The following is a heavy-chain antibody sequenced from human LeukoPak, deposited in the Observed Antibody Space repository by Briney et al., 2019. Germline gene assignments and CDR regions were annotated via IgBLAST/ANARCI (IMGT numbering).Heavy chain of an antibody. Sequence: ASVTVSCKASVYTFTTYGIGWVRQAPGQGLEWMGWISGYNGNTNYAQKFQGRVTMTTDTSTSTAYMELRSLRSDDTAVYYCARTSHESVLYWSDPWGQGTLVNVSS. CDR1: VYTFTTYG. V-gene: IGHV1-18*01. CDR2: ISGYNGNT. J-gene: IGHJ5*02. CDR3: ARTSHESVLYWSDP. D-gene: IGHD3-16*01.